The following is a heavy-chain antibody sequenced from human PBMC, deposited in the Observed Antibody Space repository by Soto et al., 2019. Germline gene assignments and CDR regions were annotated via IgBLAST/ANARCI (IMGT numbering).Heavy chain of an antibody. CDR1: VFTFSNAG. V-gene: IGHV3-15*01. CDR2: IKSKTDGGTT. J-gene: IGHJ4*02. CDR3: NLSHSI. Sequence: VGSLRLSCASSVFTFSNAGMSCVRHSPGKWLEWVGRIKSKTDGGTTDYAAPVKGRFTISRDDSKNTLYLQMNSLKTEDTAVYYCNLSHSIWGRGTLATVSS. D-gene: IGHD2-21*01.